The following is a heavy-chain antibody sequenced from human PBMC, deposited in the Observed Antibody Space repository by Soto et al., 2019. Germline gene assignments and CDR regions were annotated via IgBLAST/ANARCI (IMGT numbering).Heavy chain of an antibody. CDR2: IYYSGST. J-gene: IGHJ6*03. CDR1: GGSISSYY. Sequence: SETLSLTCTVSGGSISSYYWSWIRQPPGKGLEWIGYIYYSGSTNYNPSLKSRVTISVDTSKNQFSLKLSSVTAADTAVYYCARLGYNWNDANYYYYYMDVWGKGTTVTVSS. V-gene: IGHV4-59*01. CDR3: ARLGYNWNDANYYYYYMDV. D-gene: IGHD1-1*01.